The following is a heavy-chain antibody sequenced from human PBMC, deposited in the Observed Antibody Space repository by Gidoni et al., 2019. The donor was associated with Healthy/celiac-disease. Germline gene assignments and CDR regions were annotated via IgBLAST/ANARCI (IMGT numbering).Heavy chain of an antibody. D-gene: IGHD2-15*01. V-gene: IGHV3-66*02. CDR1: GFTVRLHY. CDR3: ARAAPSQVVVAAPEDAFDI. Sequence: EVQLVESGGGLVQPGGSLRLSCAASGFTVRLHYMIWVRQAPGKGLEWVSVIYSGGSTYYADSVKGRFTISRDNSKNTLYLQMNSLRAEDTAVYYCARAAPSQVVVAAPEDAFDIWGQGTMVTVSS. J-gene: IGHJ3*02. CDR2: IYSGGST.